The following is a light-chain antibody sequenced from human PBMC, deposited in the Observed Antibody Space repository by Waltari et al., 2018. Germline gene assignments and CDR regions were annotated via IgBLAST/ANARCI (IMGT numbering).Light chain of an antibody. J-gene: IGKJ4*01. CDR1: ENIDNW. Sequence: DIQMTQSPSTLSASVGDRVPITCRVSENIDNWLAWYQQRPGEAPNLLIFSASTLEKGVPSRFSGSGSGTEFTLTISSLQPDDFATYYCQHYSASSFTFGGGTKLEIK. CDR2: SAS. V-gene: IGKV1-5*01. CDR3: QHYSASSFT.